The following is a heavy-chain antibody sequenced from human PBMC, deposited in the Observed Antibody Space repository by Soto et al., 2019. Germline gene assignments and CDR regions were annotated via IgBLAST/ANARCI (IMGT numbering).Heavy chain of an antibody. V-gene: IGHV3-7*01. Sequence: EVQLVESGGGLVQPGGSLRLSCAASGFTFSSYWMSWVRQAPGKGLEWVANIKQDGSEKYYVDSVKGRFTISRDNAKNSLYLQMNSLRAEDTAVYYCARGTTVTQTGLFDYWGQGTLVTVSS. J-gene: IGHJ4*02. CDR1: GFTFSSYW. CDR3: ARGTTVTQTGLFDY. D-gene: IGHD4-17*01. CDR2: IKQDGSEK.